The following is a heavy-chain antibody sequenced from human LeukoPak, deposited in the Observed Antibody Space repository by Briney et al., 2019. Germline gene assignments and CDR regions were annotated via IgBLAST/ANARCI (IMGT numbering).Heavy chain of an antibody. D-gene: IGHD2-15*01. CDR1: GGSISSYY. CDR2: IYTSGST. Sequence: SETLPLTCTVSGGSISSYYWSWIRQPAGKGLEWIGRIYTSGSTNYNPSLKSRVTMSVDTSKNQFSLKLSSVTAADTAVYYCARAIVVVVAAAGMDVWGQGTTVTVSS. V-gene: IGHV4-4*07. CDR3: ARAIVVVVAAAGMDV. J-gene: IGHJ6*02.